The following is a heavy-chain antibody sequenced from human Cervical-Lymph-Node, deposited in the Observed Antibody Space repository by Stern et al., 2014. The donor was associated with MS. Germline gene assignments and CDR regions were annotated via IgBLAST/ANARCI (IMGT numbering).Heavy chain of an antibody. Sequence: QMQLVQSGGGVVQPGRSLRLSCAASGFTFSNYGMHWVRQAPGKGLEWLAVIWYDGNKKYYADSVKGRFTISRDNSKNTLFLQMSSLTAEDTALYYCARGNWNYEGMGYWGQGTLVTV. CDR3: ARGNWNYEGMGY. D-gene: IGHD1-7*01. CDR2: IWYDGNKK. CDR1: GFTFSNYG. J-gene: IGHJ4*02. V-gene: IGHV3-33*01.